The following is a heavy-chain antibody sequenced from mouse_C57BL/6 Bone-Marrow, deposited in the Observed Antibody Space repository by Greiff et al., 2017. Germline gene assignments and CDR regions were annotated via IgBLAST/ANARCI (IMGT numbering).Heavy chain of an antibody. V-gene: IGHV1-5*01. J-gene: IGHJ2*01. CDR3: TREGVLPYYFDY. CDR2: LYPGNSDT. Sequence: VQLQQSGTVLARPGASVKMSCKTSGYTFTSYWMHWVKQRPGQGLEWIGALYPGNSDTSYNQKFKGKAKRTAVTSASTAYMELSSLTNEDSAVYYCTREGVLPYYFDYWGQGTTLTVSS. D-gene: IGHD1-1*01. CDR1: GYTFTSYW.